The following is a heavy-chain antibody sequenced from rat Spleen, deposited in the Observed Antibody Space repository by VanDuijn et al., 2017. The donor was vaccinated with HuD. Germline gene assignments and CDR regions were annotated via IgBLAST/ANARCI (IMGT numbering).Heavy chain of an antibody. CDR1: GFTFSNYW. Sequence: EVQLVETGGGLVQPGRSLKLSCVASGFTFSNYWMYWIRQAPGKGLEWVSSINTDGGSTYYRDSVKGRFTISRDNAKNTLYLQMDSLRSEDTATYYCARHEDYGGYSKDYFEYWGQGVMVTVSS. CDR2: INTDGGST. V-gene: IGHV5-58*01. CDR3: ARHEDYGGYSKDYFEY. D-gene: IGHD1-11*01. J-gene: IGHJ2*01.